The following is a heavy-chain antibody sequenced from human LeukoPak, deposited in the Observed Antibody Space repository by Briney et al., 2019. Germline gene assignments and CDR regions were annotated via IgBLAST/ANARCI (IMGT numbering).Heavy chain of an antibody. Sequence: ASVKVSCKASGYTFTGYYMHWVRQAPGQGLEWMGWINPNSGGTNYAQKLQGRVTMTRDTSISTAYMELSRLRSDDTAVYYCARALDYYGSGSYYNVGQLGGHTGWFDPWGQGTLVTVSS. CDR3: ARALDYYGSGSYYNVGQLGGHTGWFDP. CDR1: GYTFTGYY. V-gene: IGHV1-2*02. D-gene: IGHD3-10*01. CDR2: INPNSGGT. J-gene: IGHJ5*02.